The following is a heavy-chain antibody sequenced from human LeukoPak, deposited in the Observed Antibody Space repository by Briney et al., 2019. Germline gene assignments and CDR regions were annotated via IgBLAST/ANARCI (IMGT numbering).Heavy chain of an antibody. CDR3: VRLYDDYTNGHFDS. J-gene: IGHJ4*02. D-gene: IGHD4-11*01. CDR2: ITSSSSYI. V-gene: IGHV3-21*01. Sequence: GGSLRLSCAASGFTFSSYSMNWVRQAPGKGLEWVPSITSSSSYIYYADSVKGRFTISRHNAKNSLYLQLNSLRAEDTAVYYCVRLYDDYTNGHFDSWGQGTLVTVSS. CDR1: GFTFSSYS.